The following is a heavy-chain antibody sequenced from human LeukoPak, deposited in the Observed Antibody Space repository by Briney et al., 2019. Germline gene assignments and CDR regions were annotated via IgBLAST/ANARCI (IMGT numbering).Heavy chain of an antibody. J-gene: IGHJ4*02. CDR2: IYYSGNT. V-gene: IGHV4-39*07. D-gene: IGHD3-10*01. Sequence: SETLSLTCTVSGGSISSSSSYWGWIRQPPGKGLEWIGSIYYSGNTYYNPSLKSRVTISVDTSKNQFSLKLNSVTAADTAVYYCARSTPYITMVRGVIDYYDYWGQGTLVTVSS. CDR3: ARSTPYITMVRGVIDYYDY. CDR1: GGSISSSSSY.